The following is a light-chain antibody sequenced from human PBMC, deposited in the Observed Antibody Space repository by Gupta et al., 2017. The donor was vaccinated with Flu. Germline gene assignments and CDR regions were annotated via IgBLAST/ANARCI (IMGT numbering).Light chain of an antibody. J-gene: IGLJ1*01. Sequence: QSALTQPPSVSGSPGQSVTISCTGTSSDIGTYNRVSWYQQPPGTAPILINYEVSNRPSGVPDLFSASKSGTAASLTISGLQGEDDAYYYCSSYTSSYTYVFGTGTKVTVL. CDR1: SSDIGTYNR. CDR3: SSYTSSYTYV. V-gene: IGLV2-18*02. CDR2: EVS.